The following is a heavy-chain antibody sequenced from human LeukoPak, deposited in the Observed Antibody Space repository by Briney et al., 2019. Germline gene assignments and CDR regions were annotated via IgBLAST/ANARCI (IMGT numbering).Heavy chain of an antibody. CDR1: DGSFSGYY. Sequence: PSETLSLTCAVYDGSFSGYYWSWIRQPPGKGLEWIGEINHSGSTNYNPSLKSRVTISVDTSKNQFSLKLSSVTAADTAVYYCARETPTRTTIFGVVRRKENWFDPWGQGTLVTVSS. CDR2: INHSGST. J-gene: IGHJ5*02. V-gene: IGHV4-34*01. CDR3: ARETPTRTTIFGVVRRKENWFDP. D-gene: IGHD3-3*01.